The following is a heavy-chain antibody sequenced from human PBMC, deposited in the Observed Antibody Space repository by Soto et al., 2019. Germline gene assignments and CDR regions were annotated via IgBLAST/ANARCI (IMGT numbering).Heavy chain of an antibody. Sequence: GGSLRLSCAASGFTFDDYAMHWVRQAPGKGLEWVSGISWNSGSIGYADSVKGRFTISRDNAKNSLYLQMNSLRAEDTALYYCAKARSSWSPFDYWGQGTLVTVSS. CDR3: AKARSSWSPFDY. V-gene: IGHV3-9*01. J-gene: IGHJ4*02. D-gene: IGHD6-13*01. CDR1: GFTFDDYA. CDR2: ISWNSGSI.